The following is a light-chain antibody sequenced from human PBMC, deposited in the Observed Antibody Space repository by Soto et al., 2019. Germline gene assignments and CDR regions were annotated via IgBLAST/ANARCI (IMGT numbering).Light chain of an antibody. Sequence: EIVMTQSPATLSVSPGERATLSCRASQSVNTNLAWYQQKPGQAPRLLIHGASTRATDIPARFSGSGSGTAFTLTISSLQSEDFGLYYCHQYNSWPPVFGHGTEVEIK. J-gene: IGKJ1*01. V-gene: IGKV3-15*01. CDR2: GAS. CDR3: HQYNSWPPV. CDR1: QSVNTN.